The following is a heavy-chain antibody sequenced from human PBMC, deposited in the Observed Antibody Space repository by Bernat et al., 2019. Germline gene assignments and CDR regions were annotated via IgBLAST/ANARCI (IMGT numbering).Heavy chain of an antibody. CDR2: INAGNGNT. V-gene: IGHV1-3*01. Sequence: QVQLVQSGAEVKKPGASVKVSCKASGYTFTSYAMHWVRQAPGQRLEWMGWINAGNGNTKYSQKFQGRVTITRDTSASTAYMELSSLRSEDTAVYYCARGLLAQGSHYGYWGQGTLVTVSS. CDR1: GYTFTSYA. CDR3: ARGLLAQGSHYGY. D-gene: IGHD3-16*01. J-gene: IGHJ4*02.